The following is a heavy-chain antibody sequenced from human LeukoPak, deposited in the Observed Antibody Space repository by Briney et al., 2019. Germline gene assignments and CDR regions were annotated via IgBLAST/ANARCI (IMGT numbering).Heavy chain of an antibody. CDR2: INPSGGSI. V-gene: IGHV1-46*01. CDR1: GYTFTSYY. CDR3: ARVRYYYGSGSYYVFDY. J-gene: IGHJ4*02. D-gene: IGHD3-10*01. Sequence: ASVKVSCKASGYTFTSYYMHWVRQAPGQGLEWMGIINPSGGSISYAQKFQGRVTMTRDTSTSTVYMELSSLRSDDTAVYYCARVRYYYGSGSYYVFDYWGQGTLVTVSS.